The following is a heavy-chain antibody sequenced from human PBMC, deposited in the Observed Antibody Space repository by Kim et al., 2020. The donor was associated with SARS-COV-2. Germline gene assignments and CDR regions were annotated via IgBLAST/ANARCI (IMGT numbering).Heavy chain of an antibody. J-gene: IGHJ4*02. Sequence: GGTHFAQRFQGRVTMTRAMSINTAYMQLSSLGPDDTAIYYCARDGGGFDYWGQGTLVTVSP. CDR2: GGT. CDR3: ARDGGGFDY. V-gene: IGHV1-2*02.